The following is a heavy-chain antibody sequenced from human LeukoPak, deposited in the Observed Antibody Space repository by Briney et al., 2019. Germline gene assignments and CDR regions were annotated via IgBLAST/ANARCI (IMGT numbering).Heavy chain of an antibody. CDR3: ARELKGEKRGYFDY. Sequence: SVKVSCKASGGTFSSYAISWVRQAPGQGLEWMGRIIPILGIANYAQKFQGRVTITTDESTSTAYMELSSLRSEDTAVYYCARELKGEKRGYFDYWGQGTLVTVSS. CDR2: IIPILGIA. J-gene: IGHJ4*02. D-gene: IGHD3-16*01. CDR1: GGTFSSYA. V-gene: IGHV1-69*04.